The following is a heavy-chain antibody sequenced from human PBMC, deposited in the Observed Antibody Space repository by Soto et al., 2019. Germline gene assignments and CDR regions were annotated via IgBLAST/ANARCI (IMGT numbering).Heavy chain of an antibody. D-gene: IGHD3-3*01. V-gene: IGHV4-4*07. CDR1: GGSISSYY. Sequence: SETLSLTCTVSGGSISSYYCSWIRQPAGKGLEWIGRIYTSGSTNYNPSLKSRVTMSVDTSKNQFSLKLSSVTAADTAVYYCAGTYYDFWSGSRSFDYWGQGTLVTVSS. CDR2: IYTSGST. J-gene: IGHJ4*02. CDR3: AGTYYDFWSGSRSFDY.